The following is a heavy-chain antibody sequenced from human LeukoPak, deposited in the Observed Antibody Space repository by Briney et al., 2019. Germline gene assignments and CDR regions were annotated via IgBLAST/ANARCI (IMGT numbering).Heavy chain of an antibody. V-gene: IGHV3-48*01. CDR2: ISSDGNTM. D-gene: IGHD1-7*01. Sequence: PGGSLRLSCAASGLTFSTSNINWVRQAPGRGLEWVYYISSDGNTMYYANSVKGRFTISRDNARNSLYLQMSSLRADDTAVYDCGTLAEELLFVGSDYWGQGTLVTVSS. CDR1: GLTFSTSN. CDR3: GTLAEELLFVGSDY. J-gene: IGHJ4*02.